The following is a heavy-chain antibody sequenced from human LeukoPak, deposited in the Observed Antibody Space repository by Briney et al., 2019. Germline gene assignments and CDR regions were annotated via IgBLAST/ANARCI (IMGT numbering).Heavy chain of an antibody. CDR1: GFIFSSYP. D-gene: IGHD2-8*01. CDR2: ITSSSSDT. CDR3: YATEGEHFDY. J-gene: IGHJ4*02. V-gene: IGHV3-21*05. Sequence: GGSLRLSCAASGFIFSSYPMNWVHQAPGKGLEWVSYITSSSSDTHYADSVEGRFTISRDNAKNSLLLQMNSLRAEDTAVYYCYATEGEHFDYWGQGTLVTVSS.